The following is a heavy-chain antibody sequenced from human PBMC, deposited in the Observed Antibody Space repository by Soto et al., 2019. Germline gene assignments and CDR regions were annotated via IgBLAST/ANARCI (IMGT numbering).Heavy chain of an antibody. V-gene: IGHV1-18*01. J-gene: IGHJ4*01. CDR2: ISAHNGNT. Sequence: QVHLVQSGAEVKKPGASVKVSCKGSGYAFTTYGITWVRQAPGQGLEWMGWISAHNGNTNYAQKLQGRVTVTRDTSTSTAYMELRSVRSDDTAVYYCARGRDGDYWGHGALVTVSS. CDR3: ARGRDGDY. D-gene: IGHD6-6*01. CDR1: GYAFTTYG.